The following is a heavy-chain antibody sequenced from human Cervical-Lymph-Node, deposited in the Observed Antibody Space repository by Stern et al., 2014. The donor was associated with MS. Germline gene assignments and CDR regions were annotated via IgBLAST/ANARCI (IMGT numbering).Heavy chain of an antibody. CDR2: IYYRGTT. CDR3: ANSAPLRD. J-gene: IGHJ4*02. V-gene: IGHV4-39*01. D-gene: IGHD2-15*01. CDR1: GGSIYRTSYY. Sequence: QVQLQESGPGLVKPSETLSLTCDVSGGSIYRTSYYWGWLRQPPGKGLEWIGIIYYRGTTYSTPSHKRRLTIPVDTSKTQFSLKLISVTAADTAVYYCANSAPLRDWGQGTLVTVSS.